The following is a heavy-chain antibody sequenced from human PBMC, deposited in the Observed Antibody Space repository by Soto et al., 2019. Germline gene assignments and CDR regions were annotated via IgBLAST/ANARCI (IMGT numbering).Heavy chain of an antibody. D-gene: IGHD1-7*01. J-gene: IGHJ4*02. Sequence: GGSLRLSCAASGFTFSSYAMHWVRQAPGKGLEWVAVISYDGSNKYYADSVKGRFTISRDNSKNTLYLQMSSLRAEDTAVYYCARDRGYNWNYADYWGRGTLVTVSS. V-gene: IGHV3-30*15. CDR2: ISYDGSNK. CDR1: GFTFSSYA. CDR3: ARDRGYNWNYADY.